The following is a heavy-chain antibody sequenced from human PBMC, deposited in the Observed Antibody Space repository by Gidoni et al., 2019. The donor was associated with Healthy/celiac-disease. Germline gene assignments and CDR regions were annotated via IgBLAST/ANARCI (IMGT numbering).Heavy chain of an antibody. Sequence: EVQLVESGGGLIQPGGSLRLSCAASGFTVSSNYMSWVRQAPGKGLEWVSVIYSGGSTYYADSVKGRFTISRDNSKNTLYLQMNSLRAEDTAVYYCARVRSTVTTYYFDYWGQGTLVTVSS. CDR2: IYSGGST. V-gene: IGHV3-53*01. CDR1: GFTVSSNY. J-gene: IGHJ4*02. CDR3: ARVRSTVTTYYFDY. D-gene: IGHD4-4*01.